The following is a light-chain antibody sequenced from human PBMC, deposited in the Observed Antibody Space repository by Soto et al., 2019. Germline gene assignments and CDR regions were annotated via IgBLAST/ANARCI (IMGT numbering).Light chain of an antibody. V-gene: IGKV3-11*01. Sequence: EIVLTQSPGTLSLSPGERATLSCRASQSVGSYLAWYQQKPGQAPRLLIYDASGRATGIPPRFSGSGSGTDFTLTISSLDPEDSAVYYCQQGINWPEYTFGQGTKLEI. CDR1: QSVGSY. CDR3: QQGINWPEYT. CDR2: DAS. J-gene: IGKJ2*01.